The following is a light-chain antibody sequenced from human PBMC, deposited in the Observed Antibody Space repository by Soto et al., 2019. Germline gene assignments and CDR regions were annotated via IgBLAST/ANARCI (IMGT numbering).Light chain of an antibody. V-gene: IGKV1-13*02. J-gene: IGKJ4*01. Sequence: IPLTQSPSSLSASVGDRVTITCRAGQDIGSALAWYQQRPGKAPKLLLYDASNLEAGVPSRFRGSGSGTDFTLPITRLRPEDFATFFCQQFNCFPLTFRGGAKVQIK. CDR2: DAS. CDR1: QDIGSA. CDR3: QQFNCFPLT.